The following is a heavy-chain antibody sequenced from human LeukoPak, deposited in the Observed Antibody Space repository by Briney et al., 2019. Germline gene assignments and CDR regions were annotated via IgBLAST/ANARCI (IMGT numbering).Heavy chain of an antibody. CDR2: IFTSGRT. Sequence: SETLSLTCTVSGGSISSYCWSWVRQSPGKGLEGIGYIFTSGRTDYNPSLKSRVTMSVDTSKNQLSMELRFLTAADTAVYYCATSHDVKTAPYDLWGQGTLVTVSP. V-gene: IGHV4-4*09. D-gene: IGHD2-21*01. CDR3: ATSHDVKTAPYDL. CDR1: GGSISSYC. J-gene: IGHJ5*02.